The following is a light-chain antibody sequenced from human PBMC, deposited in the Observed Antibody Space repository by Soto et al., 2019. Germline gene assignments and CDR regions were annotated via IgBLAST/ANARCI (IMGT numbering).Light chain of an antibody. V-gene: IGLV2-18*02. Sequence: QSALTQPPSVSGSPGQSVTISCTGTSSDVGSNDRVSWYQQHPGKAPKLMIYDVSNRPSGVSNRFSGSKSGNTASLTISGLQAEDEADYYCSSYTSSSTYVVFGGGTKLTVL. CDR1: SSDVGSNDR. CDR3: SSYTSSSTYVV. J-gene: IGLJ2*01. CDR2: DVS.